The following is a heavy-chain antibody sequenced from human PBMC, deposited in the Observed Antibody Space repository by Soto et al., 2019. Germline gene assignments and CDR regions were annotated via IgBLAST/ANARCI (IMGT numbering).Heavy chain of an antibody. CDR1: GFTSSSYG. J-gene: IGHJ4*02. D-gene: IGHD3-22*01. CDR3: AKEAPYYYDSSGDYSYYFDY. CDR2: ISYDGSNK. V-gene: IGHV3-30*18. Sequence: GGSLRLSCAASGFTSSSYGMHWVRQAPGKGLEWVAVISYDGSNKYYADSVKGRFTISRDNSKNTLYLQMNSLRAEDTAVYYCAKEAPYYYDSSGDYSYYFDYWGQGTLVTVSS.